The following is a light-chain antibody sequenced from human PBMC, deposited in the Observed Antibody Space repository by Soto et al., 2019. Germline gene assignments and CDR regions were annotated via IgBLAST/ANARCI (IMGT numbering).Light chain of an antibody. J-gene: IGKJ1*01. CDR1: QTVSTN. CDR2: SAS. V-gene: IGKV3-15*01. CDR3: QQYQNWPRT. Sequence: EIVLTQSPATLSVSPGERATLFCRASQTVSTNLAWYQQKPGQPPRLLVYSASSNFAGLPARYSASGSGTEFTLTLDNVQAEDFGFYFCQQYQNWPRTFGQGTRVEI.